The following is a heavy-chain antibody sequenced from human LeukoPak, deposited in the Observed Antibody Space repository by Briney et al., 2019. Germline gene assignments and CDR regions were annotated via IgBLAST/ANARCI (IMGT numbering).Heavy chain of an antibody. V-gene: IGHV1-18*01. J-gene: IGHJ3*02. Sequence: ASVKDSCKASGYTFTSYGISWVRQAPGQGLEWMGWISAYNGNTNYAQKLQGGVTMTTDTSTSTAYMELRSLRSDDTAVYYCAREVVVAGTSDAFDIWGQGTMVTVSS. CDR2: ISAYNGNT. CDR1: GYTFTSYG. D-gene: IGHD6-19*01. CDR3: AREVVVAGTSDAFDI.